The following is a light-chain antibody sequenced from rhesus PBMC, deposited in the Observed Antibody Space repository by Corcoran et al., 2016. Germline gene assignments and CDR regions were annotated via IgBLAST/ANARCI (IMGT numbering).Light chain of an antibody. CDR1: QGIGTW. J-gene: IGKJ4*01. Sequence: DIQMTQSPSSLSASVGDIVTITCRASQGIGTWLAWYQQKPGKAPNLLIYEAYSLESGGPSRLSGSGSGTDFTLTISSLQSEDFATYYCQQYSSRPLTFGGGTKVELK. CDR3: QQYSSRPLT. V-gene: IGKV1-22*01. CDR2: EAY.